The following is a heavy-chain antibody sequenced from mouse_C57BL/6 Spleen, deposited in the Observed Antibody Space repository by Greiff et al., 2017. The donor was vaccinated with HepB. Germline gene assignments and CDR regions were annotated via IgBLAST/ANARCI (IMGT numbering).Heavy chain of an antibody. Sequence: VQLQQSGAELVKPGASVKISCKASGYTFTDYYINWVKQRPGQGLEWIGKIGPGSGSTYYNEKFKGKATLTADKSSSTAYMQLSSLTSEDSAVYFCARRMGDYYGSTYWYFDVWGTGTTVTVSS. CDR2: IGPGSGST. CDR1: GYTFTDYY. J-gene: IGHJ1*03. V-gene: IGHV1-77*01. CDR3: ARRMGDYYGSTYWYFDV. D-gene: IGHD1-1*01.